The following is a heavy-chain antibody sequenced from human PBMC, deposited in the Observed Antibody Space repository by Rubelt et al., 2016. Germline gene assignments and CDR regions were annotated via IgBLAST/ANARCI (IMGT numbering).Heavy chain of an antibody. J-gene: IGHJ4*02. CDR2: IYWDDDK. CDR3: AHRGSVVGAVPPRKGRKDYCDY. D-gene: IGHD1-26*01. Sequence: QITLKESGPTLVRPTQTLTLTCTFSGFSLSTSGVGVGWIRQPPGKALEWLALIYWDDDKRYSPSLKSRLTITQDTSKNQVVLTMTNMDPVDTATYYCAHRGSVVGAVPPRKGRKDYCDYWGQGTLVTVSS. CDR1: GFSLSTSGVG. V-gene: IGHV2-5*02.